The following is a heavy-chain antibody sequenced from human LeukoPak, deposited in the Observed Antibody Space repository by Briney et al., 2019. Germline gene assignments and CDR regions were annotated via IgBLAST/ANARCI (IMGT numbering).Heavy chain of an antibody. CDR1: GFTFTNYA. V-gene: IGHV3-66*01. CDR3: ARASRWLAFDD. D-gene: IGHD6-19*01. Sequence: GGSLRLSCAASGFTFTNYAMSWVRQAPGKGLEWVSVIYNGGSTKYGDSVQDRFTISRDKSKNTLHLQMNSLRAEDTALYYCARASRWLAFDDWGQGALVTVSA. J-gene: IGHJ4*02. CDR2: IYNGGST.